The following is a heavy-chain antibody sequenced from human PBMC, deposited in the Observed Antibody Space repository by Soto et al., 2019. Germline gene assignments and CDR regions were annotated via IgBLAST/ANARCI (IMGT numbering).Heavy chain of an antibody. CDR1: GFTFGSYA. CDR3: AKGSASFRPYSFDY. CDR2: INGTGGGP. V-gene: IGHV3-23*01. Sequence: EVQLLESGGGLVQPGGTLRLSCAASGFTFGSYAMSWVRQAPGKGLEWVSAINGTGGGPYYADSVKGRFTISRDNSKNTLYLQINSLRAEDTAVYYCAKGSASFRPYSFDYWGQGTQVTVAS. J-gene: IGHJ4*02. D-gene: IGHD6-6*01.